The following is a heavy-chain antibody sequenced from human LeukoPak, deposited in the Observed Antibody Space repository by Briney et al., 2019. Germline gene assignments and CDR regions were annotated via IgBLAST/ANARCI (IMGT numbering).Heavy chain of an antibody. Sequence: KPSETLSLTCTVSGGSISSSSYYWGWIRQPPGKGLEWIGSIYYSGSTYYNPSLKSRVTISVDTSKNQFSLKLSSVTAADTAVYYCARAAMITFGGETRIGNYFDYWGQGTLVTVSS. CDR3: ARAAMITFGGETRIGNYFDY. V-gene: IGHV4-39*07. J-gene: IGHJ4*02. D-gene: IGHD3-16*01. CDR2: IYYSGST. CDR1: GGSISSSSYY.